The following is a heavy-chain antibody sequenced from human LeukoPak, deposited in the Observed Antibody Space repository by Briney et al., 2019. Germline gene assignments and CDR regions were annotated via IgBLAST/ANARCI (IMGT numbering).Heavy chain of an antibody. CDR3: AKDFDYYGSGNYHGLDY. CDR2: IRYDGSNQ. J-gene: IGHJ4*02. D-gene: IGHD3-10*01. V-gene: IGHV3-30*02. Sequence: PGGSLRLSCAASGFIFSGYGMHWVRQAPGKGLEWVAFIRYDGSNQYYADSVKGRFTISRDNSNNMSYLQLNSLRPEDTAMFYCAKDFDYYGSGNYHGLDYWGQGTLVTVSS. CDR1: GFIFSGYG.